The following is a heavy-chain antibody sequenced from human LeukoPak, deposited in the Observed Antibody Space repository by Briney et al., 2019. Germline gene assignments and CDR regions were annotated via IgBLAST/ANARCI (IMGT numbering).Heavy chain of an antibody. J-gene: IGHJ4*02. CDR3: ARDPDGYRQGHHFDY. V-gene: IGHV3-66*01. Sequence: GGALRLSCAASLFTVSSNYMSWVRQAPGKGLEWVSVIYSGGSTYYADSVKGRFTISRDNSKNTLSLQMNSLKAEDTAVYYCARDPDGYRQGHHFDYWGQGTLVTVSS. CDR2: IYSGGST. CDR1: LFTVSSNY. D-gene: IGHD5-18*01.